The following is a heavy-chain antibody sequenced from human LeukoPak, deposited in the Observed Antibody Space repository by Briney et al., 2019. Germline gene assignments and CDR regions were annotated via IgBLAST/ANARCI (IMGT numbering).Heavy chain of an antibody. CDR1: GFTFSSYG. CDR2: IWYDGSNK. V-gene: IGHV3-33*01. CDR3: ARDMVRGVIFSCYGMDV. Sequence: PGGSLRLSCAASGFTFSSYGMHWVRQAPGKGLEWVAVIWYDGSNKYYADSVKGRFTISRDNSKNTLYLQMNSLRAEDTAVYYCARDMVRGVIFSCYGMDVWGKGTTVTVSS. D-gene: IGHD3-10*01. J-gene: IGHJ6*04.